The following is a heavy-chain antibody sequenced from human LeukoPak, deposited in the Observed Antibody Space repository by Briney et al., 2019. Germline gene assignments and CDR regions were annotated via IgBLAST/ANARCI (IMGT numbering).Heavy chain of an antibody. CDR1: GFTFSSYW. D-gene: IGHD3-9*01. V-gene: IGHV3-7*01. CDR3: ARDRYYDILTGYYDYFDY. Sequence: GGSLRLSCAASGFTFSSYWMSWVRQAPAKGLEWVANIKQDGSEKYYVDSVKGRFTISRDNAKNSLYLQMNSLRAEDTAVYYCARDRYYDILTGYYDYFDYWGQGTLVTVSS. J-gene: IGHJ4*02. CDR2: IKQDGSEK.